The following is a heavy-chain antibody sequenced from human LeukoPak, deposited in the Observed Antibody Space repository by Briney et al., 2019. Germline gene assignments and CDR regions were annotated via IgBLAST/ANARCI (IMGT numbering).Heavy chain of an antibody. CDR1: GFTFSSYA. CDR3: AKAGEGSGWVGIFDY. CDR2: ISGSGGST. V-gene: IGHV3-23*01. D-gene: IGHD6-19*01. J-gene: IGHJ4*02. Sequence: GGSLRLSCAASGFTFSSYAMSWVRQAPGEGLEWVSAISGSGGSTYYADSVKGRFTISRDNSKNTLYLQMNSLRAEDTAVYYCAKAGEGSGWVGIFDYWGQGTLVTVSS.